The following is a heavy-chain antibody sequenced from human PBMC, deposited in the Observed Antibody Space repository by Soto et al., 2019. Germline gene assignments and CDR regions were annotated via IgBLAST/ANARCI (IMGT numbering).Heavy chain of an antibody. CDR1: GFTFSSYS. D-gene: IGHD4-17*01. CDR2: ISSSSSTI. V-gene: IGHV3-48*02. Sequence: SLRLSCAASGFTFSSYSMNWVRQAPGKGLEWVSYISSSSSTIYYADSVKGRFTISRDNAKNSLYLQMNSLRDEDTAVYYCARDGSYGDYDPYFDYWGQGTLVTVSS. J-gene: IGHJ4*02. CDR3: ARDGSYGDYDPYFDY.